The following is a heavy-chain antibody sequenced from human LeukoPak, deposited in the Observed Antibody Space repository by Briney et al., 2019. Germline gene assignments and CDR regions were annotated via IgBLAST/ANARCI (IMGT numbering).Heavy chain of an antibody. D-gene: IGHD2-2*01. V-gene: IGHV3-73*01. CDR1: GFTFSGST. Sequence: GGSLRLSCAASGFTFSGSTMRWVRQASGKGLQWVGRIRSKVNSYATAYAASVKGRFTIARDDSKKTAYLQMNRLKTEDTAVHYCTTTNYWGQGTLVTVSS. CDR3: TTTNY. J-gene: IGHJ4*02. CDR2: IRSKVNSYAT.